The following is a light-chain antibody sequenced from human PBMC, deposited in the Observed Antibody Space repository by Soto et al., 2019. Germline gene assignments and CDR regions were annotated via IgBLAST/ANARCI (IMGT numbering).Light chain of an antibody. CDR3: QQYNNWPPWPS. CDR2: GAS. J-gene: IGKJ4*01. V-gene: IGKV3-15*01. Sequence: EIVMTQSPATLSVSPGERATLSCRASQSVSSNLAWYQQKPGQAPRLLIYGASTRATGIPARFSGSGSGTEFTLTISSLQSEDFAVYYWQQYNNWPPWPSFGGGTKVEIK. CDR1: QSVSSN.